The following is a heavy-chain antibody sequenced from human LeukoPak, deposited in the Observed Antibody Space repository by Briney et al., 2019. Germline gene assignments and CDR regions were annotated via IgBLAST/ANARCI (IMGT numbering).Heavy chain of an antibody. J-gene: IGHJ4*02. Sequence: GGSLRLSCAASGFTFSSYAMSWVRQAPGKGLEWVSVIIGSGGSTYYADSVKGRFTISRDNSKNTLYLQMNSLRAEDTAVYYCARDPLGYSSSWYGVLFDYWGQGTLVTVSS. CDR3: ARDPLGYSSSWYGVLFDY. CDR1: GFTFSSYA. V-gene: IGHV3-23*01. D-gene: IGHD6-13*01. CDR2: IIGSGGST.